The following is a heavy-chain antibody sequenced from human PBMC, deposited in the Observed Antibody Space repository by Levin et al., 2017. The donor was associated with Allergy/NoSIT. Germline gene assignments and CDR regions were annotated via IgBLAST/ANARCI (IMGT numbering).Heavy chain of an antibody. Sequence: GESLKISCAASGFTFTSFWMTWVRQAPGKGLEWVANIKQDGSETYYVDSVKGRFTISRDNAKNSVYLQMNSLRVDDTAVYYCARAEGWGYHYGMDVWGQGTTVTVSS. D-gene: IGHD3-16*02. V-gene: IGHV3-7*01. CDR2: IKQDGSET. J-gene: IGHJ6*02. CDR1: GFTFTSFW. CDR3: ARAEGWGYHYGMDV.